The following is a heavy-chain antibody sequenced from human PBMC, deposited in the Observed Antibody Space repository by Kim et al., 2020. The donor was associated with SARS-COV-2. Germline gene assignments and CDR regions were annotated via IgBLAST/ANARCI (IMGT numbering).Heavy chain of an antibody. Sequence: GGTNYARQFQGRVTMTRDTSISTVYLELTSLRSDDTAVYYCARSSLLDFDYWGQGTLVTVSS. J-gene: IGHJ4*02. CDR3: ARSSLLDFDY. CDR2: GGT. D-gene: IGHD3-16*02. V-gene: IGHV1-2*02.